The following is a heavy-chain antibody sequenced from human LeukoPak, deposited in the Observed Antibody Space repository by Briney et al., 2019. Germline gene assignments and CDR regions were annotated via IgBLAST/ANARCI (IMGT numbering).Heavy chain of an antibody. Sequence: SETLSLTCAVSGYSISSGYYWGWIRQPPGKGLEWIGSIYHSGSTYYNPSLKSRVTISVDTSKNQFSLKLSSVTAADTAVYYCAREGYSGYDPKNYFVYWGQGTLVTVSS. D-gene: IGHD5-12*01. CDR1: GYSISSGYY. CDR3: AREGYSGYDPKNYFVY. CDR2: IYHSGST. J-gene: IGHJ4*02. V-gene: IGHV4-38-2*02.